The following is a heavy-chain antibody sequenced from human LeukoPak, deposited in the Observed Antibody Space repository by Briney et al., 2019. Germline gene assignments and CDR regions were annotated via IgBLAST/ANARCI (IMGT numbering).Heavy chain of an antibody. D-gene: IGHD2-21*02. J-gene: IGHJ5*02. Sequence: SVKVSCKSSGGTFNNFAFTWVRQAPGQGLEWMGRITPMVGVTNYAQDFQGRVTITADKSTSTIYMELINLTSEDTAVYYCARWHQMVMTDWFDPWGQGTLVTVSS. CDR3: ARWHQMVMTDWFDP. V-gene: IGHV1-69*04. CDR2: ITPMVGVT. CDR1: GGTFNNFA.